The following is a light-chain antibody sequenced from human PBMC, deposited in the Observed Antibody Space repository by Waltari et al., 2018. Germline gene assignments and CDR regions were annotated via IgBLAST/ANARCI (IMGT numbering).Light chain of an antibody. J-gene: IGKJ4*01. CDR2: WAS. CDR1: QSVLYSSHNKNY. CDR3: QQYHSTPLT. V-gene: IGKV4-1*01. Sequence: DIVMTQSPDSLAVSLGERATINCKSSQSVLYSSHNKNYLAWYQQKPGQPPKLLIYWASTRESGVLDRFSGSGSGTDFTLTISSLQAEDVAVYYCQQYHSTPLTFGGGTKVEIK.